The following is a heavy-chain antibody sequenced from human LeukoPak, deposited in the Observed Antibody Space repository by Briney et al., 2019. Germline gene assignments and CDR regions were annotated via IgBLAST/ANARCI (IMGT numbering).Heavy chain of an antibody. CDR3: ARNNDMDV. J-gene: IGHJ6*02. CDR2: MNKDGSEK. CDR1: GFILSDHW. Sequence: GGSLRLSCAASGFILSDHWMTWVRQAPGRGPEWVANMNKDGSEKYYVDSVRGRFTIFRDTAKNSLYLQMNNLRAEDTALYYCARNNDMDVWGQGTTVIVSS. V-gene: IGHV3-7*03.